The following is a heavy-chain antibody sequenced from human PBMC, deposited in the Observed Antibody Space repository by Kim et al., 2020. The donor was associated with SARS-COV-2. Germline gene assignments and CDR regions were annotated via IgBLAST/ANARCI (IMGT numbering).Heavy chain of an antibody. D-gene: IGHD3-16*01. CDR3: TRDRPIFGPGGDFDY. J-gene: IGHJ4*02. CDR1: GYTFSSFG. CDR2: ISDYNGAT. Sequence: ASVKVSCKTSGYTFSSFGISWVRQAPGQGLEWVGWISDYNGATNYAQKFQGRVTMTTDTSTTTAYMELASLTSDDTAVYYCTRDRPIFGPGGDFDYWGQG. V-gene: IGHV1-18*01.